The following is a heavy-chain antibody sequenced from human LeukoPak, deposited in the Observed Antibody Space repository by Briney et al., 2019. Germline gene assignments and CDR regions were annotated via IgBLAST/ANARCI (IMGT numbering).Heavy chain of an antibody. CDR2: ISAYNGNT. J-gene: IGHJ4*02. V-gene: IGHV1-18*01. Sequence: ASVKVSCKASRYTFTSYGISWVRQAPGQGLEWMGWISAYNGNTNYAQKLQGRVTMTTDTSTSTAYMELRSLRSDDTAVYYCARSDYIAVAGYFDYWGQGTLVTVSS. D-gene: IGHD6-19*01. CDR1: RYTFTSYG. CDR3: ARSDYIAVAGYFDY.